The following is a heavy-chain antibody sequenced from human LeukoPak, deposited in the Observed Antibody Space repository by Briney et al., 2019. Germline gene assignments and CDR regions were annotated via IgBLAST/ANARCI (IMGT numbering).Heavy chain of an antibody. Sequence: PGGSLRLSCAASGFTVSSNYMRWVRQAPGKGLEWVSSISSSSSYIYYADSVKGRFTISRDNSKNTLSLQMNSLRAEDTAIYYCAKHDYGDFTPSPFPIWGQGTLVTVSS. J-gene: IGHJ4*02. CDR2: ISSSSSYI. D-gene: IGHD4-17*01. V-gene: IGHV3-21*04. CDR3: AKHDYGDFTPSPFPI. CDR1: GFTVSSNY.